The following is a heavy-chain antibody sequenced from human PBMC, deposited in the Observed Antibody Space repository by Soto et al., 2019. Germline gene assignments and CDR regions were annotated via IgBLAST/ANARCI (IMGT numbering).Heavy chain of an antibody. CDR3: AKSAQWLAHELEFDY. CDR2: ISGSGGST. V-gene: IGHV3-23*04. CDR1: GFTVSSNY. D-gene: IGHD6-19*01. J-gene: IGHJ4*02. Sequence: EVQLVESGGGLIQPGGSLRLSCAASGFTVSSNYVNWVRQAPGKGLEWVSVISGSGGSTYYADSVKGRFTISRDNSKNTLYLQMNSLRAEDTAVYYCAKSAQWLAHELEFDYWGQGTLVTVSS.